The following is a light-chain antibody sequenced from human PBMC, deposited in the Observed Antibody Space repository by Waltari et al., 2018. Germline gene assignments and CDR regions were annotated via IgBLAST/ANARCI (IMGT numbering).Light chain of an antibody. CDR3: QQYYTTPYT. CDR2: WAS. Sequence: DIVMTQSPDSLAVSLGERATLSCTSSQSVLYSSTNKNYLAWYQQKPGQPPKLLIYWASTRESWVPDRFSGSGSGTDFTLTVSSLQAEDVAVYYCQQYYTTPYTFGQGTKLEIK. CDR1: QSVLYSSTNKNY. V-gene: IGKV4-1*01. J-gene: IGKJ2*01.